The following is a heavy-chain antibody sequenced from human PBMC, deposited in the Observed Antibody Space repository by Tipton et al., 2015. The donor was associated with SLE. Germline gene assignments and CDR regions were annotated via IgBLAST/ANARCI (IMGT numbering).Heavy chain of an antibody. Sequence: GSLRLSCAASGFTFSGYTMNWVRQAPGKGLEWVSSICPTSTYIFYADSLKGRFTISRDNAKNSLYLQINSLRAEDTAAYYCARLAGDTEYYLDYWGQGTLVTVSS. CDR2: ICPTSTYI. CDR3: ARLAGDTEYYLDY. CDR1: GFTFSGYT. D-gene: IGHD6-19*01. J-gene: IGHJ4*02. V-gene: IGHV3-21*01.